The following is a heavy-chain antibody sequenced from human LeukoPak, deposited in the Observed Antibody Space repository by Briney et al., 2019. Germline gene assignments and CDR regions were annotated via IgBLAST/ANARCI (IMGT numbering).Heavy chain of an antibody. CDR1: GFTFSSYA. CDR3: AKGISRLYGSVNGVRAFDI. Sequence: GGSLRLSCAASGFTFSSYAMSCVRQAPGKGLEWVSAITGSGGSTYYADSVKGRFTISRDNSKNTLYLQMNSLRAEDTAVYYCAKGISRLYGSVNGVRAFDIWGQGTMVTVSS. D-gene: IGHD3-10*01. CDR2: ITGSGGST. V-gene: IGHV3-23*01. J-gene: IGHJ3*02.